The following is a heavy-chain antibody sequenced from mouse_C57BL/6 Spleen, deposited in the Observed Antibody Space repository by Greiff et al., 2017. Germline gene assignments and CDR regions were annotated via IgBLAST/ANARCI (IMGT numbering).Heavy chain of an antibody. Sequence: VQLKESGPGLAKPSQTLSLTCSVTGYSITSYYWNWIRKFPGNKLEYMGYISYSGSTYYNPSLKSRISITRDTSKNQYYLQLNSVTTEDTATYYCARDGSSYNYFDYWGQGTTLTVSS. J-gene: IGHJ2*01. D-gene: IGHD1-1*01. CDR3: ARDGSSYNYFDY. CDR1: GYSITSYY. V-gene: IGHV3-8*01. CDR2: ISYSGST.